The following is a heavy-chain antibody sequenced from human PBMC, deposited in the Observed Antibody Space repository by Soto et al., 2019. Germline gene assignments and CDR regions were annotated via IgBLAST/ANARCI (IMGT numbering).Heavy chain of an antibody. V-gene: IGHV4-4*02. CDR1: GGSVDSVNW. CDR3: ARHGHNIYCFEV. Sequence: QVQLHESGPGLVKPSGTLSLTCAVSGGSVDSVNWYSWVRQPPGKGLESIGDMHPTGSTNYNPWNDSRVAISMDKSRKQVSLTVTSVTSADTAVYYCARHGHNIYCFEVWGQGTTVTVSS. CDR2: MHPTGST. D-gene: IGHD2-2*02. J-gene: IGHJ6*02.